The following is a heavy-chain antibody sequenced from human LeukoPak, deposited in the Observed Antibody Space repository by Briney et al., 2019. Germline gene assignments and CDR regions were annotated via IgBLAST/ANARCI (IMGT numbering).Heavy chain of an antibody. CDR1: GFTFGSYG. V-gene: IGHV3-30*18. CDR2: ISYDGSDK. D-gene: IGHD3-16*01. Sequence: GGSLRLSCAASGFTFGSYGMHWVRQAPGKGLEWVALISYDGSDKYYADSLKGRFTISRDNSKNTLYLQMNSLRPEDTAVYYCGKDAGERIENLYSYYFDYWGQGTLVTVSS. J-gene: IGHJ4*02. CDR3: GKDAGERIENLYSYYFDY.